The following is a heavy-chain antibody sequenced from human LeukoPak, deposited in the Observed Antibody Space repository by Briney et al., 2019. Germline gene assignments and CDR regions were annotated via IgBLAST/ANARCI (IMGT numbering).Heavy chain of an antibody. CDR2: IYYSGST. CDR1: GGSISSYY. J-gene: IGHJ6*02. D-gene: IGHD2-2*01. Sequence: SETLSLTCSVSGGSISSYYWSWIRQPPGKGLEYIGYIYYSGSTNYNPSLKSRVTISVDTSKDQFSLNLTSVTATDTAVYYCARLKCISTTCPSRYVMDIWGQGTTVTVSS. CDR3: ARLKCISTTCPSRYVMDI. V-gene: IGHV4-59*01.